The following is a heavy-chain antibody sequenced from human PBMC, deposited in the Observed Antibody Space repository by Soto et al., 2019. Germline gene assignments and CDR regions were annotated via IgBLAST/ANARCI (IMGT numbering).Heavy chain of an antibody. V-gene: IGHV4-39*01. CDR2: IYYSGST. Sequence: TLSXTCTVSGGSISSSSYYWGWIRQPPGKGLEWIGSIYYSGSTYYNPSLKSRVTISVDTSKNQFSLKLSSVTAADTAVYYCARLGTFRRTYFDYWGQGTLVTVSS. J-gene: IGHJ4*02. CDR1: GGSISSSSYY. CDR3: ARLGTFRRTYFDY.